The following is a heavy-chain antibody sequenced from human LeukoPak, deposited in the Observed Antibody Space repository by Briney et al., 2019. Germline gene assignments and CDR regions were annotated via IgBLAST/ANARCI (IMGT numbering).Heavy chain of an antibody. CDR3: ARGNYYYGSGI. Sequence: SETLSLTCTVSGYSISSGYYWGWIRQPPGKGLEWIGSIYHSGSTYYNPSLKSRVTISVDTSKNQFSLKLSSVTAADTAVYYCARGNYYYGSGIWGQGTLVTVSS. D-gene: IGHD3-10*01. V-gene: IGHV4-38-2*02. J-gene: IGHJ4*02. CDR2: IYHSGST. CDR1: GYSISSGYY.